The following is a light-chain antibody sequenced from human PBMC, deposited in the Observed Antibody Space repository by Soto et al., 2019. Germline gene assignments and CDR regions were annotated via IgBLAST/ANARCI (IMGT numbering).Light chain of an antibody. J-gene: IGKJ1*01. V-gene: IGKV1-39*01. Sequence: EIQHSQTPSSLSASVGDRVTITCRASQSISSYLNWYQQKPGKAPKLLIYAASSLQSGVQSRFSGSGSGTDFTLTISSLQPEDFATYYCQQSYSTLWTFGQGTKVDIK. CDR2: AAS. CDR1: QSISSY. CDR3: QQSYSTLWT.